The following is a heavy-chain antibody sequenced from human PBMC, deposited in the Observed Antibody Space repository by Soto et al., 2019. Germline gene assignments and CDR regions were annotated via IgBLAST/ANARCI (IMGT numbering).Heavy chain of an antibody. V-gene: IGHV3-33*01. CDR1: GFTFSSYG. J-gene: IGHJ6*02. Sequence: GGSLRLSCAASGFTFSSYGMHWVRQAPGKGLEWVAVIWYDGSNKYYADSVKGRFTISRDNSKNTLYLQMNSLRAEDTAVYYCARSPRVTYYYYYYGMDVWGQGTTVTVSS. D-gene: IGHD4-4*01. CDR2: IWYDGSNK. CDR3: ARSPRVTYYYYYYGMDV.